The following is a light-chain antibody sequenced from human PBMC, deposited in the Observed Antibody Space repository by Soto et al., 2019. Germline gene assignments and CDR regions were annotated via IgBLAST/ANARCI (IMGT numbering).Light chain of an antibody. V-gene: IGKV3-15*01. Sequence: ERVMTQSPVTLSVSPGERATLPCRASQSVSINLAWYQQKPGQAPRLLIYGASTRATGIPARFSGSGSGTEFTLTISSLQSEDFAVYYCQQYNNWPLTFGGGTKVEIK. CDR3: QQYNNWPLT. J-gene: IGKJ4*01. CDR2: GAS. CDR1: QSVSIN.